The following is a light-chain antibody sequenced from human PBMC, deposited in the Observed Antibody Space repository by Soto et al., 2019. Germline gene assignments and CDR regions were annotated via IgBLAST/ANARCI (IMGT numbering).Light chain of an antibody. Sequence: DIVMTQSPDSLAVSLGERATINCKSSQSVLYSSNNKNYLAWYQQKPGQPPKLLIYWASTRESGVPDRFSGSGSGTDFTLTISSLQAEDVAVYYCQQYYSTLHTFGQGNKLEIK. CDR2: WAS. CDR1: QSVLYSSNNKNY. CDR3: QQYYSTLHT. V-gene: IGKV4-1*01. J-gene: IGKJ2*01.